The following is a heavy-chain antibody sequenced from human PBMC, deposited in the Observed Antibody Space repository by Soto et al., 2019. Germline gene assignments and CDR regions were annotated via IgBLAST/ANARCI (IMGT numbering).Heavy chain of an antibody. V-gene: IGHV4-34*01. CDR2: INHTGGT. CDR1: GGSVNGYY. Sequence: SETLSLTCAVYGGSVNGYYWNWIRQPPGKGLEWIGEINHTGGTHYNPSLKSRVTMAVDTAKNQFSLRLSSVTAADTAIYYCATRITVFGLLIPPFDPWGQGTQVTVCS. D-gene: IGHD3-3*01. CDR3: ATRITVFGLLIPPFDP. J-gene: IGHJ5*02.